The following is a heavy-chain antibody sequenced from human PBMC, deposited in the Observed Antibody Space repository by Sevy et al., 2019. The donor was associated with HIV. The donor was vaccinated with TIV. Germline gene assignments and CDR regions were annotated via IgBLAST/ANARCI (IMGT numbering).Heavy chain of an antibody. J-gene: IGHJ6*02. CDR2: IHSGGST. CDR3: ARGIQLLFPNYYYGMDV. D-gene: IGHD5-18*01. CDR1: GFTVSSNY. Sequence: VGSLRLSCAASGFTVSSNYMSWVRQAPGKGLEWVSVIHSGGSTYYADSVKGRFTISRDNSKNKLYLQMNSLRAEDMAVYYCARGIQLLFPNYYYGMDVWGQGTTVTVSS. V-gene: IGHV3-53*01.